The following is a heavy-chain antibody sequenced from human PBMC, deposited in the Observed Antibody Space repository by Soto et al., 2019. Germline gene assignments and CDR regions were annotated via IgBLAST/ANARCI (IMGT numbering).Heavy chain of an antibody. V-gene: IGHV4-61*01. D-gene: IGHD3-3*01. Sequence: QVQLQESGPGLVKPSETLSLTCTVSGGSVSSGSYYWSWIRQPPGKGLEWIGYIYYSGSTNYNPSLKSRVTISVDTSKNQFSLKLSSVTAADTAVYYCARDSTADFWSGYYPIYYYYGMDVWGQGTTVTVSS. CDR3: ARDSTADFWSGYYPIYYYYGMDV. CDR2: IYYSGST. J-gene: IGHJ6*02. CDR1: GGSVSSGSYY.